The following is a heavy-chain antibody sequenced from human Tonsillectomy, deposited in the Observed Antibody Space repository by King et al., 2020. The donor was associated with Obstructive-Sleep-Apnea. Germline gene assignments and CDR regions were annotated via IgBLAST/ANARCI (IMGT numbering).Heavy chain of an antibody. CDR2: IYHSGST. D-gene: IGHD5-24*01. CDR1: GGSISSGGYS. Sequence: QLQESGSGLVKPSQTLSLTCAVSGGSISSGGYSWSWIRQPPGKGLEWIGYIYHSGSTYYNPSLKSRVTISVDRSKNQFSLKLSSVTAADTAVYYCARCRDGYKENAFDIWGQGTMVTVSS. J-gene: IGHJ3*02. V-gene: IGHV4-30-2*01. CDR3: ARCRDGYKENAFDI.